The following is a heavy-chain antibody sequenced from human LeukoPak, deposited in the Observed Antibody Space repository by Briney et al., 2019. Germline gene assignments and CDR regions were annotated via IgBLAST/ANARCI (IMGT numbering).Heavy chain of an antibody. CDR3: VRGQWELIYY. V-gene: IGHV3-48*01. D-gene: IGHD1-26*01. J-gene: IGHJ4*02. CDR1: GFTFSSYS. Sequence: GGSLRLSCAASGFTFSSYSMNWVRQAPGKGLGWVSYISSSSSTIYYADSVKGRFTISRDNAKNSLYLQMNRLRAEDTAVYYCVRGQWELIYYCGQGTLVTVSS. CDR2: ISSSSSTI.